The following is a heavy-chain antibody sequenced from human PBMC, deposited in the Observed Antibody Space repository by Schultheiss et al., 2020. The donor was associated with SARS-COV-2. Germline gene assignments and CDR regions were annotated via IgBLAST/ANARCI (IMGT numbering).Heavy chain of an antibody. V-gene: IGHV4-39*01. Sequence: SETLSLTCTVSGGSISSSSYYWGWIRQPPGKGLECIGSIYYSGSTNYNPSLKSRVTISVDTSKNQFSLKLSSVTAADTAVYYCARHRHYSYAFDIWGQGTMVTVSS. CDR2: IYYSGST. CDR3: ARHRHYSYAFDI. J-gene: IGHJ3*02. CDR1: GGSISSSSYY. D-gene: IGHD4-11*01.